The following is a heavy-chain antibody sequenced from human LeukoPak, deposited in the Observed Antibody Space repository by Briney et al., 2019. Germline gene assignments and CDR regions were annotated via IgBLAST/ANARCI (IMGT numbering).Heavy chain of an antibody. CDR2: ISGSSGNT. CDR3: AKAGSIRFDY. CDR1: GFTFSNYA. J-gene: IGHJ4*02. Sequence: GGSLRLSCAASGFTFSNYAMSWVRQAPGKGLEWVSGISGSSGNTYYADSMKGRFIISRDNSKNTLYLQMNSLRAEDTAVYYCAKAGSIRFDYWGQGILVTVSS. V-gene: IGHV3-23*01. D-gene: IGHD1-26*01.